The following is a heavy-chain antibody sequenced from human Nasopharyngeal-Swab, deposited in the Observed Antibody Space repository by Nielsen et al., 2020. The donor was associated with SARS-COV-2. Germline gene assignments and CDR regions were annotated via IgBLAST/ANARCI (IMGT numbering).Heavy chain of an antibody. Sequence: GESLKISCKDSGYSFTSYWISWVRQMPGKGLEWMGRIDPSDSYTNYSPSFQGHVTISADKSISTAYLQWSSLKASDTAMYYCARWVVDCSSTSCHYYFDYWGQGTLVTVSS. J-gene: IGHJ4*02. CDR2: IDPSDSYT. CDR3: ARWVVDCSSTSCHYYFDY. CDR1: GYSFTSYW. D-gene: IGHD2-2*01. V-gene: IGHV5-10-1*01.